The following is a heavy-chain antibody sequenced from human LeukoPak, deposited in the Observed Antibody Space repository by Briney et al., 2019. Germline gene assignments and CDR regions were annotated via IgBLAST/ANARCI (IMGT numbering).Heavy chain of an antibody. V-gene: IGHV4-34*12. CDR2: IIHDRGTGRGTP. D-gene: IGHD3-9*01. CDR3: ARWWYYDTLTGYRPDAFDI. J-gene: IGHJ3*02. Sequence: SETLSLTCAVYGGSFSGNYWSWIRQPPGKGLEWIGEIIHDRGTGRGTPTYNPSLKSRVTISIDTSKHHFSLRLYSVIAADTAVYYCARWWYYDTLTGYRPDAFDIWGQGTTVTVSS. CDR1: GGSFSGNY.